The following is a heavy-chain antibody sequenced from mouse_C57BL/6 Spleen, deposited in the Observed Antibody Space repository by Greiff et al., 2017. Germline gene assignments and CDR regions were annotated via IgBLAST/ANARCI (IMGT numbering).Heavy chain of an antibody. Sequence: EVKLMESGGGLVKPGGSLKLSCAASGFTFSDYGMHWVRQAPGKGLEWVAYISSGSSTIYYADTVKGRFTISRDNAKNTLFLQMTSLRSEDTSMYDCAKSYDYEGDFDYWGQGTTLTVSS. V-gene: IGHV5-17*01. J-gene: IGHJ2*01. CDR1: GFTFSDYG. CDR2: ISSGSSTI. D-gene: IGHD2-4*01. CDR3: AKSYDYEGDFDY.